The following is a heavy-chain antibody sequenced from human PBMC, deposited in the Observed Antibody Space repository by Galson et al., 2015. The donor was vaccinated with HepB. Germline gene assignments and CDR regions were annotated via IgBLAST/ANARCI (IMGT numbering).Heavy chain of an antibody. Sequence: SETLSLTCAVYGGSFSGYYWSWIRQPPGKGLEWIGEINHSGSTNYNPSLKSRVTISVDTSKNQFSLKLSSVTAADTAVYYCARGRGIAVAGTQYFQHWGQGTLVTVSS. CDR3: ARGRGIAVAGTQYFQH. J-gene: IGHJ1*01. D-gene: IGHD6-19*01. CDR1: GGSFSGYY. CDR2: INHSGST. V-gene: IGHV4-34*01.